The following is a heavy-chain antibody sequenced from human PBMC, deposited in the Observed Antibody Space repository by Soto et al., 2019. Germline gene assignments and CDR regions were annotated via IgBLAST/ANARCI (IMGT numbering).Heavy chain of an antibody. Sequence: EVQLVETGGALVEPGGSLRLSCAASGFSLSRHSMNWVRQAPGQGLEWISYINTSGTTIYYADSVQGRFTISRDNAKNFLYLQMNSLRNDDTAMYFCVRDHVAGPAAPFDFWGQGTLVTVSS. CDR3: VRDHVAGPAAPFDF. V-gene: IGHV3-48*02. CDR2: INTSGTTI. J-gene: IGHJ4*02. D-gene: IGHD2-2*01. CDR1: GFSLSRHS.